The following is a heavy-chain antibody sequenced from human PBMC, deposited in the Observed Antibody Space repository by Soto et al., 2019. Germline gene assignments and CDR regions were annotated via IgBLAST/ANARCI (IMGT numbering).Heavy chain of an antibody. CDR2: IIPIFGTA. D-gene: IGHD3-22*01. Sequence: QVQLVQSGAEVKKPGSSVKVSCKASGGTFSSYAISWVRQAPGQGLEWMGGIIPIFGTANYAQKFQGRVTITADESTSTAYMELSSLRSEDTAVYYCARAPVGVVAGRYYDGMDVWGQGTTVTVSS. CDR1: GGTFSSYA. V-gene: IGHV1-69*12. CDR3: ARAPVGVVAGRYYDGMDV. J-gene: IGHJ6*02.